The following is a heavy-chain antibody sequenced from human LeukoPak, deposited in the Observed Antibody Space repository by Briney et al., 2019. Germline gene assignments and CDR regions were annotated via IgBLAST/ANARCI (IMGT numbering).Heavy chain of an antibody. D-gene: IGHD3-22*01. CDR2: VYYSGST. V-gene: IGHV4-59*01. J-gene: IGHJ4*02. CDR3: ARVPYYHDSSGYYYGYFDY. CDR1: GGSISSYY. Sequence: SETLSLTCTVSGGSISSYYWTWIRQPPGKGLEWIGYVYYSGSTSYNPSLKSRLTISVDTSKNQFSLKLSSVTAADTAVYYCARVPYYHDSSGYYYGYFDYWGQGTLATVSS.